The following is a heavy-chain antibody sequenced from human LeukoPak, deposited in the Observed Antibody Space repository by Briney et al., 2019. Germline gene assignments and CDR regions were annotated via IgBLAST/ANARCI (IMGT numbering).Heavy chain of an antibody. D-gene: IGHD5-12*01. V-gene: IGHV1-69*04. CDR1: GGTFSSYA. Sequence: ASVKVSCKASGGTFSSYAISWARQAPGQGLEWMGRIIPILGIANYAQKFQGRVTITADKSTSTAYMELSSLRSEDTAVYYCARDQGDGYNYPYYFDYWGQGTLVTVSS. CDR2: IIPILGIA. J-gene: IGHJ4*02. CDR3: ARDQGDGYNYPYYFDY.